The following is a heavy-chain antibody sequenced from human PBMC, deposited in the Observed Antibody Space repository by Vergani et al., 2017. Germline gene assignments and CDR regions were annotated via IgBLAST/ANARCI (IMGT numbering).Heavy chain of an antibody. CDR3: ARARIAAAGMLRYFDY. CDR1: GFTVSSNY. J-gene: IGHJ4*02. D-gene: IGHD6-13*01. CDR2: IYSGGST. V-gene: IGHV3-53*04. Sequence: VQLVESGGGLVQPGGSLRLSCAASGFTVSSNYMSWVRQAPGKGLEWVSVIYSGGSTYYADSVKGRFTISRHNSKNTLYLQMNSLRAEDTAVYYCARARIAAAGMLRYFDYWGQGTLGTVSS.